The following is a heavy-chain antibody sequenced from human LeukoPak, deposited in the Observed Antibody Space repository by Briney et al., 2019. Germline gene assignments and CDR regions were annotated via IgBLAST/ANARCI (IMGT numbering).Heavy chain of an antibody. CDR2: IYYSGST. D-gene: IGHD1-1*01. Sequence: SETLSLTCTVSGGSISSYYWSWIRQPPGKGLEWIGYIYYSGSTNYNPSLKSRVTISVDTSKNQFSLNLSSVTAADTAVYYCARDRLQLQSWGQGTLVTVSS. CDR1: GGSISSYY. J-gene: IGHJ5*02. V-gene: IGHV4-59*01. CDR3: ARDRLQLQS.